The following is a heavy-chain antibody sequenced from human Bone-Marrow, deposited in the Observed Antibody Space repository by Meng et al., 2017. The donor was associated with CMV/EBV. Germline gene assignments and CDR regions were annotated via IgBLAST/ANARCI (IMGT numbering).Heavy chain of an antibody. J-gene: IGHJ6*02. Sequence: ASVKVSCKASGYTFTGYYMHWVRQAPGQGLEWMGIINPSGGSTSYAQKFQGRVTMTRDTSTSTVYMEQSSLRSEDTAVYYCARDLILYYDFWSCYYTGGYYYYGMDVWGQGTTVTVSS. D-gene: IGHD3-3*01. CDR3: ARDLILYYDFWSCYYTGGYYYYGMDV. CDR2: INPSGGST. CDR1: GYTFTGYY. V-gene: IGHV1-46*01.